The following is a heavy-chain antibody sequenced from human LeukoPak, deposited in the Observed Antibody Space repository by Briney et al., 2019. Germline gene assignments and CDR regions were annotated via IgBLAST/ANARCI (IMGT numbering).Heavy chain of an antibody. CDR1: GYSFTSYW. CDR3: GRNVSIAAAGTDLDY. CDR2: IYPGDSDT. J-gene: IGHJ4*02. D-gene: IGHD6-13*01. Sequence: GESLKISCKGSGYSFTSYWIGWVRQMPGKGLEWMGIIYPGDSDTRYSPSFQGQVTISADKSISTAYLQWSSLKASYTAMYYCGRNVSIAAAGTDLDYWGKGTLVTVSS. V-gene: IGHV5-51*01.